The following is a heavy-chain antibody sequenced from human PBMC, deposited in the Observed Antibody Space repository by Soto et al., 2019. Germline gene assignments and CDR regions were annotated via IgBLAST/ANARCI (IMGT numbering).Heavy chain of an antibody. J-gene: IGHJ6*02. D-gene: IGHD5-12*01. CDR2: IKQDGSEK. CDR1: GFTFSSYW. CDR3: ARSGYERDMETDV. V-gene: IGHV3-7*03. Sequence: EVQLVESGGGLVQPGGSLRLSCAASGFTFSSYWMSWVRQAPGKGLEWVANIKQDGSEKYYVDSVKGRFTISRDNAKNSLYLQMNSLTAEDTAVYYCARSGYERDMETDVWGQGTTVTVSS.